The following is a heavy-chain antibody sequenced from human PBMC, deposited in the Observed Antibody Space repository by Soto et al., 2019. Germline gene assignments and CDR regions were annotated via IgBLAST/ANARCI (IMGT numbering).Heavy chain of an antibody. V-gene: IGHV3-21*06. CDR2: ISSSTSYV. Sequence: RLSCAASGFTFSRYGMNWLRQAPGKGLEWVASISSSTSYVYYADSVKGRFSISRDNAKNILYLEMYALRIEDTAVYYCARDPSEGRVGNWFESWGQGTLVTVS. J-gene: IGHJ5*01. D-gene: IGHD2-2*01. CDR1: GFTFSRYG. CDR3: ARDPSEGRVGNWFES.